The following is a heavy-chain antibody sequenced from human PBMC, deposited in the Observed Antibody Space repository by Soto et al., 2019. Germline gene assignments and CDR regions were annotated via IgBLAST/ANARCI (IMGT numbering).Heavy chain of an antibody. D-gene: IGHD3-22*01. CDR2: ISSSSSYI. CDR1: GFTFSSYS. J-gene: IGHJ4*02. CDR3: ARAPYYYDSRGYYAY. V-gene: IGHV3-21*01. Sequence: EVQLVESGGGLVKPGGSRRLSCAASGFTFSSYSMNWVRQAPGKGLEWVSSISSSSSYIYYADSVKGRFTISRDNAKNSSYLQMNSLRAEDTAVYFCARAPYYYDSRGYYAYWGQGTLVTVSS.